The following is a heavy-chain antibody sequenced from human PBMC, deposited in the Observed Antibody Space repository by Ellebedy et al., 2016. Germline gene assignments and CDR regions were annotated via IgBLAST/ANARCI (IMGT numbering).Heavy chain of an antibody. CDR2: IKQDGSEK. V-gene: IGHV3-7*01. CDR1: GFTFSSYW. J-gene: IGHJ4*02. Sequence: GESLKISCAASGFTFSSYWMSWVRQAPGKGLEWVANIKQDGSEKYYVDSVKGRFTISRDNAKNSLYLQMNSLRAEDTAVYYCARDLLTITEYYFDYWGQGTLVTVSS. CDR3: ARDLLTITEYYFDY. D-gene: IGHD5-24*01.